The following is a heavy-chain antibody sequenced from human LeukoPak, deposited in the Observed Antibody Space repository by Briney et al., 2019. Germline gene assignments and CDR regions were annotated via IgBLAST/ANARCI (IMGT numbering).Heavy chain of an antibody. J-gene: IGHJ3*02. D-gene: IGHD3-10*01. CDR2: IYYSGST. Sequence: SETLFLTCTVSGGSISSYYWSWIRQPPGKGLEWIGYIYYSGSTNYNPSLKSRVTISVDTSKNQFSLKLSSVTAADTAVYYRARGSWFGELLVAFDIWGQGTMVTVSS. CDR1: GGSISSYY. V-gene: IGHV4-59*01. CDR3: ARGSWFGELLVAFDI.